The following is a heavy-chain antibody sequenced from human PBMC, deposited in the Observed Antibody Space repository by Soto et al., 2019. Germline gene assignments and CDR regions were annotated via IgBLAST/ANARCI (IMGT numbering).Heavy chain of an antibody. Sequence: GGSLRLSCAASGFTFSSYAMSWLRQAPGRGLEWVSIISGNGGSTYYAASVKGRFTISRDNTKNTLYLQMDSLTAEDTAVYYCAKGSEFSNSYTLDFDFWGQGALVTVSS. CDR2: ISGNGGST. D-gene: IGHD6-6*01. CDR1: GFTFSSYA. CDR3: AKGSEFSNSYTLDFDF. V-gene: IGHV3-23*01. J-gene: IGHJ4*02.